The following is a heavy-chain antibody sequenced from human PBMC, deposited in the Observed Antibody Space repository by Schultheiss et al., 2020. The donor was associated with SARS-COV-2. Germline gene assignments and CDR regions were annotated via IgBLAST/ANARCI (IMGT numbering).Heavy chain of an antibody. CDR2: IWYDESNK. CDR1: GFTFSSYG. Sequence: GESLKISCAASGFTFSSYGMHWVRQAPGKGLEWVAAIWYDESNKYYGDSVKGRFTISRDNSKNTLYLQMNSLRAEDTAVYYCAREVITHESYYYYGMDVWGKGTTVTVSS. D-gene: IGHD3-16*01. CDR3: AREVITHESYYYYGMDV. J-gene: IGHJ6*04. V-gene: IGHV3-33*01.